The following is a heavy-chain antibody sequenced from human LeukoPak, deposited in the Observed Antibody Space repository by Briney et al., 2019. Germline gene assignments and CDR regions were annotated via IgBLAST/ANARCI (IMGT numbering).Heavy chain of an antibody. CDR1: GFTFSNAW. D-gene: IGHD3-10*01. J-gene: IGHJ4*02. Sequence: GGSLRLSCAASGFTFSNAWMSWVRQAPGKGLEWVANIKQDGSEKYYVDSVKGRFTISRDNAKNSLYLQMNSLRAEDTAVYYCARDRRGVFDYWGQGTLVTVSS. V-gene: IGHV3-7*01. CDR3: ARDRRGVFDY. CDR2: IKQDGSEK.